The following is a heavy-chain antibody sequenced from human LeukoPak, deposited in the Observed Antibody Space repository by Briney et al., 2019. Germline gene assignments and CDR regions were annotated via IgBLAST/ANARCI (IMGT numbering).Heavy chain of an antibody. CDR3: ARRSGYGELDY. Sequence: GGSLRLSCAASGFTFSDYYMSWIRQAPGKGLEWVLYISSSGTTIYYADSVKGRFTISRDNAKNSLYLQMNSLRAEDTAVYYRARRSGYGELDYWGQGTLVTVSP. D-gene: IGHD5-12*01. V-gene: IGHV3-11*01. CDR1: GFTFSDYY. J-gene: IGHJ4*02. CDR2: ISSSGTTI.